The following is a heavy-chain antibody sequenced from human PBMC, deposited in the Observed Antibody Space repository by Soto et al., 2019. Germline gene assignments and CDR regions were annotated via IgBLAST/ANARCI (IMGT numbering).Heavy chain of an antibody. Sequence: QVQLVESGEGVDQPGRSLKLSCAASGFTFSSYGMHWVRQTPGKGLEWVAVISYDGSNKYYADSVNGRFTISRDNSKNTLYLHMNSLRAEATAVYYWAKDGAGCYYYSSGYHDYWGQGTLVTVSS. CDR3: AKDGAGCYYYSSGYHDY. CDR2: ISYDGSNK. V-gene: IGHV3-30*18. J-gene: IGHJ4*02. CDR1: GFTFSSYG. D-gene: IGHD3-22*01.